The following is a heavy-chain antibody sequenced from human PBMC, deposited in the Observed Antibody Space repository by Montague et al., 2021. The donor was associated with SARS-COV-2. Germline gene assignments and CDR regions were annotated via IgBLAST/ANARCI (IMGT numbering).Heavy chain of an antibody. CDR3: ARFGSGTLEFDL. V-gene: IGHV4-61*02. D-gene: IGHD1-26*01. CDR2: IRTTGXT. Sequence: TLSLTCTVSGASISTGIYYWSWIRQPAGKGLEWIGRIRTTGXTXYXXXXESRVFMSVDTSTNQFSLSLTSVTAADTAVYFCARFGSGTLEFDLWGRGTLVTVSS. CDR1: GASISTGIYY. J-gene: IGHJ4*02.